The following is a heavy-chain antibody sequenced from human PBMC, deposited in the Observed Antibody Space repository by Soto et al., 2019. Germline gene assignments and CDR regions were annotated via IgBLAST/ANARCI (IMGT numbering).Heavy chain of an antibody. Sequence: EVQLVGSGGGLVQPGGSLKLSCAASGFTFSDSAMHWVRQASGNGLEWVGRIRSKVHTYATAYAASVKGRFTISRDDSMNTAYLQMNSLTTEDTAVYYCTRRRDWTAMDPLDYWGQGTLVTVSS. CDR1: GFTFSDSA. V-gene: IGHV3-73*02. CDR2: IRSKVHTYAT. CDR3: TRRRDWTAMDPLDY. D-gene: IGHD5-18*01. J-gene: IGHJ4*02.